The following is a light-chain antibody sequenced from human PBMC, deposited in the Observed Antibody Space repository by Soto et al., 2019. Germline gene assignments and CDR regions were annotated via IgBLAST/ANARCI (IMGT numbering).Light chain of an antibody. Sequence: QSALTQPRSVSGSPGQSVTISCTGTSSDVGGYNYVSWYQQHPGKAPKVMIHDVSERPSGVPDRFSGSKSGNTASLTISGLQAEDEADYDSCSYAGSPRYVLGNGTKVTVL. CDR2: DVS. J-gene: IGLJ1*01. CDR3: CSYAGSPRYV. CDR1: SSDVGGYNY. V-gene: IGLV2-11*01.